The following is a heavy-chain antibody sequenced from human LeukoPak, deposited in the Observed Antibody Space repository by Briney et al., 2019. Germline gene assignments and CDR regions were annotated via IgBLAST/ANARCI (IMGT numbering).Heavy chain of an antibody. V-gene: IGHV4-39*07. J-gene: IGHJ4*02. CDR3: ARTGTYGYSLFAFYFDF. Sequence: PSETLSLTCTVSGGSISSSSYYWGWIRQAPGKGLEWTGSIYYSGRSYYSPTLKSRVTMSLDTSKNQFSLKLTSGTAADTAVYYCARTGTYGYSLFAFYFDFWGPGTLVAVSS. CDR1: GGSISSSSYY. D-gene: IGHD3-16*01. CDR2: IYYSGRS.